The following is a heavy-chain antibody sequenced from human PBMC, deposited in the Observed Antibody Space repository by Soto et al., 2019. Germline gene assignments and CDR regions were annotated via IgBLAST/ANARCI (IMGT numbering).Heavy chain of an antibody. CDR1: GYTFTGYY. CDR3: ARVSDYYDSSGHNWFDP. D-gene: IGHD3-22*01. CDR2: INPNSGGT. Sequence: ASVKVSCTASGYTFTGYYMHWVRQAPGQGLEWMGWINPNSGGTNYAQKFQGWVTMTRDTSISTAYMELSRLRSDDTAVYYCARVSDYYDSSGHNWFDPWGQGTLVTVSS. J-gene: IGHJ5*02. V-gene: IGHV1-2*04.